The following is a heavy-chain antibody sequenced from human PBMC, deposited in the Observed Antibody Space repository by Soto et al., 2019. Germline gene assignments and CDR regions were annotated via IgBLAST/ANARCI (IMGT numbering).Heavy chain of an antibody. CDR3: AKTQEQQLIGGFDY. Sequence: EVQLLESGGGLVQPGGSLRLSCAASGFTFSIYVMSWVRQAPGKGLEWVSTISDSGGNTYFADPVKGRFTISRDNSKNTLFLQMNSLRAEDTAVYYCAKTQEQQLIGGFDYWGQGTLVTVSS. D-gene: IGHD6-13*01. CDR1: GFTFSIYV. J-gene: IGHJ4*02. V-gene: IGHV3-23*01. CDR2: ISDSGGNT.